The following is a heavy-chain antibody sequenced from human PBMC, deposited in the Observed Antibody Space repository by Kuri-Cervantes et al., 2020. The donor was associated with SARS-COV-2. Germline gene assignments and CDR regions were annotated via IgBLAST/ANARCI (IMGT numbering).Heavy chain of an antibody. CDR3: ARRYSGSYGSYWFDP. D-gene: IGHD1-26*01. V-gene: IGHV1-18*04. J-gene: IGHJ5*02. Sequence: ASVKVSCKASGYTFTSYGISWVRQAPGQGLEWMGWISAYNGNTNYAQKLQGRVTMTTDTSTSTAYMELRSLRSDGTAVYYCARRYSGSYGSYWFDPWGQGTLVTVSS. CDR2: ISAYNGNT. CDR1: GYTFTSYG.